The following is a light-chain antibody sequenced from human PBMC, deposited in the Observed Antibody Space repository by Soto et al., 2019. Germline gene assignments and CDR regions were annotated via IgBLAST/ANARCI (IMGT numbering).Light chain of an antibody. CDR1: SGHSSYI. J-gene: IGLJ2*01. CDR2: LEGSGSY. CDR3: ETSDSNTRV. Sequence: QLVLTQSSSASASPGSSVKLNCTLSSGHSSYIIAWHQQQPGKAPRYLMKLEGSGSYNKGSGVPDRFSGSSSGADRYLIISTLQSEDEADYYCETSDSNTRVFGGGTKLTVL. V-gene: IGLV4-60*03.